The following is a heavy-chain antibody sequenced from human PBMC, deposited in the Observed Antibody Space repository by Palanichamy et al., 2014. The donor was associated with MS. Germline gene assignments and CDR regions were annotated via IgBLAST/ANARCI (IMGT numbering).Heavy chain of an antibody. J-gene: IGHJ6*02. CDR2: ISSSSSTI. D-gene: IGHD4-11*01. CDR1: GFSFSSYS. Sequence: EVQVVESGGGLVQPGGPVRLSCAASGFSFSSYSMNWVRQAPGKGLEWVSYISSSSSTIYYADSVKGRFTISRDNAKNSLYLQMNSLRAEDTAVYYCARGYSSSYYYDGMDVWGQGTTVTVSS. CDR3: ARGYSSSYYYDGMDV. V-gene: IGHV3-48*01.